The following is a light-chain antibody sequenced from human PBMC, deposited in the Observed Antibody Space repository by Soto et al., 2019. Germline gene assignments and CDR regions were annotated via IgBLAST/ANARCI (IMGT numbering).Light chain of an antibody. CDR3: VQGTHWTET. J-gene: IGKJ3*01. CDR2: KVS. CDR1: QSLVYSDGNTY. V-gene: IGKV2-30*01. Sequence: DVVMTQSPLSLPVTLGQPASISCRSSQSLVYSDGNTYLNWFQQRPGQSPRRLISKVSNRNSGVPDRFSGSGSGTDFTLKISRVEAGDVRVYYCVQGTHWTETFGPGTKVDIK.